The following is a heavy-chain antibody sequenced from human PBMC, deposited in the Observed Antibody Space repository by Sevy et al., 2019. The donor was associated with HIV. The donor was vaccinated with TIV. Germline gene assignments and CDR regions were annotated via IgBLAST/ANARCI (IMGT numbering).Heavy chain of an antibody. D-gene: IGHD3-10*01. CDR3: AKRWGSGY. Sequence: GGSLRLSCAVSGFTFSNNAMSWVRQAPGKGPEWVSTISGINNGTYYADSVKGRFTISRDNSKNTLYLHMNRLRAEDTAVYYCAKRWGSGYWGQGTLVTVSS. CDR2: ISGINNGT. V-gene: IGHV3-23*01. J-gene: IGHJ4*02. CDR1: GFTFSNNA.